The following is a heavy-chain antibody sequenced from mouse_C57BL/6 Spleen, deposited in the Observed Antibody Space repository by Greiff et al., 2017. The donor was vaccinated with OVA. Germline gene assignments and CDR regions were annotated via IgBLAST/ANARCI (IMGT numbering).Heavy chain of an antibody. CDR3: ARFTTVVATGDWYFDV. J-gene: IGHJ1*03. D-gene: IGHD1-1*01. CDR1: GYTFTSYW. Sequence: VQLQQPGTELVKPGASVKLSCKASGYTFTSYWMHWVKQRPGQGLEWIGNINPSNGGTNYNEKFKSKATLTVDKSSSTAYMQLSSLTSEDSAVYYCARFTTVVATGDWYFDVWGTGTTVTVSS. V-gene: IGHV1-53*01. CDR2: INPSNGGT.